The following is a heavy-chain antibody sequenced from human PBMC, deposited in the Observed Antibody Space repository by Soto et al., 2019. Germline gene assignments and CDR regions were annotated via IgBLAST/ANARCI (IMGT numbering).Heavy chain of an antibody. D-gene: IGHD3-9*01. V-gene: IGHV3-7*05. CDR1: GFTFSSYW. Sequence: GGSLRLSCAASGFTFSSYWMSWVRQAPGKGLEWVANIKQDGSEKYYVDSVKGRFTISRDNAKNSLYLQMNSLRAEDTAVYYCARDFRPYDILTGYYLYFDYWGKGTMVTVSS. CDR2: IKQDGSEK. J-gene: IGHJ4*02. CDR3: ARDFRPYDILTGYYLYFDY.